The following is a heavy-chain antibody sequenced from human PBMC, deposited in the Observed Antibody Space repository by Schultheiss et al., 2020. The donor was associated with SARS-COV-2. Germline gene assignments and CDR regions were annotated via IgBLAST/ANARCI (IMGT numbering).Heavy chain of an antibody. CDR3: ARAAIVRYYFDY. J-gene: IGHJ4*02. D-gene: IGHD2/OR15-2a*01. CDR2: ISYDGSNK. CDR1: GFTFSSYV. V-gene: IGHV3-30*03. Sequence: GGSLRLSCAASGFTFSSYVMHWVRQAPGKGLEWVAVISYDGSNKYYADSVKGRFTISRDNAKNSLYLQMNSLRAEDTALYYCARAAIVRYYFDYWGQGTLVTVSS.